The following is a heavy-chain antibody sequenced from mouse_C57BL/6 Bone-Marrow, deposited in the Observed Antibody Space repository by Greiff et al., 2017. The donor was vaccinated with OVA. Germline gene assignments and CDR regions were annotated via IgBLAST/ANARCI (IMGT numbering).Heavy chain of an antibody. D-gene: IGHD1-2*01. CDR3: ARRHSFYYAMDY. V-gene: IGHV1-55*01. J-gene: IGHJ4*01. Sequence: QVQLQQPGAELVKPGASVKMSCKASGYTFTSYWITWVKQRPGQGLEWIGDIYPGSGSTDYNEKFKSKATLTVDTSSSTAYMQLSSLTSEDSAVYYCARRHSFYYAMDYWGQGTSVTVSS. CDR2: IYPGSGST. CDR1: GYTFTSYW.